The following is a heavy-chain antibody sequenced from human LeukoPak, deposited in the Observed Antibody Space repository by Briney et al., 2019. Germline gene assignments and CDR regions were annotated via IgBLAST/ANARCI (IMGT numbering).Heavy chain of an antibody. Sequence: SETLSLTCTVSGGSISSYYWNWIRQPPGKGLEWIGYIYSSGSTNYNPSLKSRVTISGDTSKNQFSLKLSSVTTADTAVYYCARLPNYYDTTGEVDWGQGTLVTVSS. CDR3: ARLPNYYDTTGEVD. CDR1: GGSISSYY. CDR2: IYSSGST. V-gene: IGHV4-59*01. J-gene: IGHJ4*02. D-gene: IGHD3-22*01.